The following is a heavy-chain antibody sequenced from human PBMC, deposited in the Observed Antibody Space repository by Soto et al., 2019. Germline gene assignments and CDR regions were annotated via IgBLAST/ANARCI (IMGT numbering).Heavy chain of an antibody. CDR3: ARIGPYCGGACYPDFDF. Sequence: EVQLLESGGGLVQPGGSLTLSCAASGFTFNTYGMTWVRQAPGKGLEWVSTVSGSGGGTYYADSVKGRFTISRVNSKTTMYLQMSNLRAEDTAVYFCARIGPYCGGACYPDFDFWGLGTPVTVSS. V-gene: IGHV3-23*01. D-gene: IGHD2-21*02. CDR2: VSGSGGGT. CDR1: GFTFNTYG. J-gene: IGHJ4*02.